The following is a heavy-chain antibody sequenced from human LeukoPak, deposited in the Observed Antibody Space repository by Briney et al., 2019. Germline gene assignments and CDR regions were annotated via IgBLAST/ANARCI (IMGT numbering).Heavy chain of an antibody. J-gene: IGHJ4*02. CDR2: IYYSGTT. CDR1: GVSISSGGYY. CDR3: ARGDHGDDSPFDY. V-gene: IGHV4-31*03. D-gene: IGHD4-17*01. Sequence: PSETLSLTCTVSGVSISSGGYYWSWIRRHPGEGLEWIGFIYYSGTTYYNPSLRGRISISVDTSKNQFSLKLSSVTAADTAVYYCARGDHGDDSPFDYWGQGTLVTVSS.